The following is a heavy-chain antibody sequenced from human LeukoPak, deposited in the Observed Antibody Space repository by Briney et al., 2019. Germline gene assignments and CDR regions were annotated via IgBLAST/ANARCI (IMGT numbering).Heavy chain of an antibody. D-gene: IGHD2-2*01. CDR2: IRYDGSNK. V-gene: IGHV3-30*02. J-gene: IGHJ4*02. CDR3: AKDLLHCSSTSCYGYRTNFDY. CDR1: GFTFSSYG. Sequence: PGGSLRLSCAASGFTFSSYGMHWVRQAPGKGLEWVAFIRYDGSNKYYADSVKGRFTISRDNSKNTLYLQMNSLRAEDTAVYYCAKDLLHCSSTSCYGYRTNFDYWGQGTLVTVSS.